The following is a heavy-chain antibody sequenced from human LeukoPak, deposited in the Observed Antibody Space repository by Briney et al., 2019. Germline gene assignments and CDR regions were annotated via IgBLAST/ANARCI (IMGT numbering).Heavy chain of an antibody. CDR3: ARLTKYSGTWYADY. CDR2: IFYTGST. J-gene: IGHJ4*02. Sequence: SETLSLTCTVSGGSVSSYFWGWIRQTPGKGLEWIGYIFYTGSTNYNPSLKTRVTISVDTSENQFSLKLTSVTAADTAVYYCARLTKYSGTWYADYWGQGTPVTVSS. CDR1: GGSVSSYF. V-gene: IGHV4-59*08. D-gene: IGHD1-26*01.